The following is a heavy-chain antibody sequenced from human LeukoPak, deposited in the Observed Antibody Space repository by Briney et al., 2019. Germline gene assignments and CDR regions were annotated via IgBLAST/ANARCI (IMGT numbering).Heavy chain of an antibody. Sequence: ASVKVSCKASGYTFTGYYMHWVRQAPGQGLEWMGWINPNSGGTNYAQKSQGGVTMTRDTSISTAYMELSRLRSDDTAVYYCARGETYGYSYGYYFDYWGQGTLVTVSS. V-gene: IGHV1-2*02. J-gene: IGHJ4*02. CDR2: INPNSGGT. CDR1: GYTFTGYY. CDR3: ARGETYGYSYGYYFDY. D-gene: IGHD5-18*01.